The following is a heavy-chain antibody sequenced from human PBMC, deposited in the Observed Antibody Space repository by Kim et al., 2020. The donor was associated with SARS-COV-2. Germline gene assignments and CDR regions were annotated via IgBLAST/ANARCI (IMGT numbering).Heavy chain of an antibody. V-gene: IGHV4-34*01. CDR3: ARAPRVTSLRFDP. D-gene: IGHD2-21*02. Sequence: SETLSLTCAVSGEFFTGYFWTWIRQPPGKGLEWIGDITHSGSTNYNPSLKSRVTISVDTSKKQFSLWLSSVTAGDTAVYYCARAPRVTSLRFDPWGQGTLVTVSS. CDR1: GEFFTGYF. CDR2: ITHSGST. J-gene: IGHJ5*02.